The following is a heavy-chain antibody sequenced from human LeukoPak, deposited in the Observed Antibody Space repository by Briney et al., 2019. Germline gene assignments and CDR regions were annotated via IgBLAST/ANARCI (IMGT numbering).Heavy chain of an antibody. Sequence: ASVNVTCKASGYTFTSYGISWVRQAPGQGLEWMGWISAYNGNTNYAQKLQGRVTMTTDTSTSTAYMELRSLRSDDTAVYYCARVGRLAQTYDYWGPGSPVTVSS. J-gene: IGHJ4*03. V-gene: IGHV1-18*01. CDR3: ARVGRLAQTYDY. CDR2: ISAYNGNT. CDR1: GYTFTSYG.